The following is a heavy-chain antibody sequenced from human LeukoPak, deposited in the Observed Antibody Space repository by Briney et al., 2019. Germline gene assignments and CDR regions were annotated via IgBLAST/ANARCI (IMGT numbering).Heavy chain of an antibody. CDR2: ISSSSSYT. D-gene: IGHD6-13*01. Sequence: GGSLRLSCAASGFTFSSYSMTWVRQSPGKGLEWISSISSSSSYTYYADSVKGRFTISRDNAKNSLYLQMNSLRAEDTAVYYCARDVAAAGTYDYWGQGTLVTVSS. CDR1: GFTFSSYS. V-gene: IGHV3-21*01. CDR3: ARDVAAAGTYDY. J-gene: IGHJ4*02.